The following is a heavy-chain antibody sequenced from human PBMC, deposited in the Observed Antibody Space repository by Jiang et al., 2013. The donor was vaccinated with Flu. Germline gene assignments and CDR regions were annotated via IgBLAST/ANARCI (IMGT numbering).Heavy chain of an antibody. CDR2: TYYRSKWYN. Sequence: SVSSNSVAWNWIRQSPSRGLEWLGRTYYRSKWYNEYAETVKSRTTVNPDTSKNQFSLQLISVTPEDTAVYYCARGAFFSMVTWGQGILVTVSS. CDR3: ARGAFFSMVT. V-gene: IGHV6-1*01. CDR1: SVSSNSVA. J-gene: IGHJ4*02. D-gene: IGHD5-18*01.